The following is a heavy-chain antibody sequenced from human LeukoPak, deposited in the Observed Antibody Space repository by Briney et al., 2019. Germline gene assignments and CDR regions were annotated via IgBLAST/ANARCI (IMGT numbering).Heavy chain of an antibody. V-gene: IGHV3-33*01. CDR3: ARDRAGYRSSWNHVVFDS. D-gene: IGHD6-13*01. Sequence: GGSLRLSCAASGFTFSSYGMHWVRHAPGKGLEGVAVICYDGSNKYYADSVKDRSTISRDNSKNTLYMQMNSLRAEDTAVYYCARDRAGYRSSWNHVVFDSGGQGTMVTVSP. J-gene: IGHJ3*02. CDR1: GFTFSSYG. CDR2: ICYDGSNK.